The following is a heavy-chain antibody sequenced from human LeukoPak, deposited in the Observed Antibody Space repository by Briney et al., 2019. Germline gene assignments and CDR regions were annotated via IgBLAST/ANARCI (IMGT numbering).Heavy chain of an antibody. CDR2: LSYDGSDK. Sequence: GGSLRLSCAASRFIFSSYAMHWVRQAPGKGLEWVAVLSYDGSDKYYADSVKGRFTISRDNSRNTLYLQMNSLRAEDTAVYYCAKGSGYDSYYLGYWGQGTLVTVSS. J-gene: IGHJ4*02. CDR3: AKGSGYDSYYLGY. D-gene: IGHD5-12*01. V-gene: IGHV3-30*04. CDR1: RFIFSSYA.